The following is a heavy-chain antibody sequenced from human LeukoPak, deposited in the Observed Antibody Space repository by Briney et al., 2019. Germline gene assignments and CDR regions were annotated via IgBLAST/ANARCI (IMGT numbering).Heavy chain of an antibody. CDR1: GFSFSTYS. D-gene: IGHD3-22*01. Sequence: GSLRLSCAASGFSFSTYSMNWVRQGPGKGLEWISYITSSSDTIYYADSVMGRFTISRDNGKNSLYLQMNSLRAEDTAVDYCAREKGAYYYDPRGALFDYWGQGTLVTVSS. CDR3: AREKGAYYYDPRGALFDY. V-gene: IGHV3-48*01. J-gene: IGHJ4*02. CDR2: ITSSSDTI.